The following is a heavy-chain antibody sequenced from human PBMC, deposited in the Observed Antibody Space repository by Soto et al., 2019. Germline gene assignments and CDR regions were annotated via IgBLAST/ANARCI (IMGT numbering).Heavy chain of an antibody. V-gene: IGHV1-2*04. Sequence: QVHLVQSGAEVKNPGASVRVSCKASGYSFTGNSMHWVRQAPGQGLEWMGWINPNNGGTNYAQRFRGWVTMTRDTSVSTAYRDLTRLKSDDTAVYYSVIQRSGVVYWGQGTLVTVSS. J-gene: IGHJ4*02. CDR3: VIQRSGVVY. CDR2: INPNNGGT. CDR1: GYSFTGNS. D-gene: IGHD2-15*01.